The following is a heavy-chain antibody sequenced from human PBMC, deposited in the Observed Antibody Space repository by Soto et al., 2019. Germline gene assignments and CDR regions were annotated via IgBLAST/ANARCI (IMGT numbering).Heavy chain of an antibody. V-gene: IGHV4-39*01. CDR2: IYYTGST. Sequence: SETLSLTCTVSGGSISSSNYYWGWIRQPPGKGLEWIGSIYYTGSTYYNPSLKNRVTISVDTSKKQFSLKLSSVTAADTAVYYCARQGGKLRYFDWLPVYFDYWGQGTLVTVSS. D-gene: IGHD3-9*01. CDR1: GGSISSSNYY. J-gene: IGHJ4*02. CDR3: ARQGGKLRYFDWLPVYFDY.